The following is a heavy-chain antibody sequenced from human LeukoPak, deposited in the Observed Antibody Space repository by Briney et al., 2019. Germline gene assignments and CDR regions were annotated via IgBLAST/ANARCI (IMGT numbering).Heavy chain of an antibody. CDR3: ARDPSGAYYDFWSGHYYYYYYMDV. J-gene: IGHJ6*03. Sequence: GGSLRLSCAASGFTFSSYSMNWVRQAPGKGLEWVSSISSSSSYIYYADSVKGRFTISRDNAKNSLYLQMNSLRAEDTAVYYCARDPSGAYYDFWSGHYYYYYYMDVWGKGTTVTVSS. V-gene: IGHV3-21*01. CDR2: ISSSSSYI. CDR1: GFTFSSYS. D-gene: IGHD3-3*01.